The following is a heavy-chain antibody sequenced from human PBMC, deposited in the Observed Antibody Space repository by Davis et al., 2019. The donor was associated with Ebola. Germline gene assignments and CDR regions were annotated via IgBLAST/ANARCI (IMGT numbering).Heavy chain of an antibody. D-gene: IGHD5-18*01. Sequence: GESLKISCAASGFTFSSYGMHWVRQAPGKGLEWVAVIWYDGSNKYYADSVKGRFTISRDNSKNTLYLQMNSLRAEDTAVYYCARDKVGYSYGYSDYYGMDVWGQGTTVTVSS. V-gene: IGHV3-33*01. J-gene: IGHJ6*02. CDR3: ARDKVGYSYGYSDYYGMDV. CDR2: IWYDGSNK. CDR1: GFTFSSYG.